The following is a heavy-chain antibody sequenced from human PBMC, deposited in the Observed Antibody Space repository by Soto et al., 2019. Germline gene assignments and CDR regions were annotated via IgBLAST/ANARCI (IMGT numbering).Heavy chain of an antibody. Sequence: SETLSLTCTVSGGSISSGDYYWSWIRQPPGKGLEWIGYIYYSGSTYYNPSLKSRVTISVDTSKNQFSLKLSSVTAADTAVYYCARVNYGSGSYYKFYYYYGMDVWGQGTTVTVSS. CDR2: IYYSGST. J-gene: IGHJ6*02. CDR3: ARVNYGSGSYYKFYYYYGMDV. CDR1: GGSISSGDYY. V-gene: IGHV4-30-4*01. D-gene: IGHD3-10*01.